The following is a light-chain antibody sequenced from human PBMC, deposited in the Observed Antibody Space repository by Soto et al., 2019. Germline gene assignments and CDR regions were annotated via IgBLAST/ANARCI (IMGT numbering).Light chain of an antibody. J-gene: IGKJ2*01. Sequence: EIVMTQSPATLSVSPGERATLSCRASQSITSHLAWYQQKPGQTPRLLIYDASTRATGIPARFSASGSGTELTLTISSVLSEDFAVHYCQQYNTWPPYTFGQGTKLDIK. CDR3: QQYNTWPPYT. CDR1: QSITSH. CDR2: DAS. V-gene: IGKV3-15*01.